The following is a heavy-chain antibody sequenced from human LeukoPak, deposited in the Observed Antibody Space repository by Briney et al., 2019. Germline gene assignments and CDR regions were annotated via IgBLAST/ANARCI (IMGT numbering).Heavy chain of an antibody. J-gene: IGHJ3*02. V-gene: IGHV3-30*02. Sequence: GGSLRLSCAASGFTFSSYGMHWVRQAPGKGLEWVAFIRYDGSNKYYADSVKGRFTISRDNSKNTQYLQMNSLRAEDTAVYYCAKEEDYGGNSDAFDIWGQGTMVTVSS. D-gene: IGHD4-23*01. CDR1: GFTFSSYG. CDR2: IRYDGSNK. CDR3: AKEEDYGGNSDAFDI.